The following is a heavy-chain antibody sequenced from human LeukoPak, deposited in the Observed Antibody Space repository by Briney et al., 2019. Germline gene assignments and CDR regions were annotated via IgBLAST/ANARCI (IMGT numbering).Heavy chain of an antibody. D-gene: IGHD1-26*01. Sequence: TSETLSLTCAVYGGSFSGYYWSWIRQPPGKGLEWIGEINHSGSTNYNPSLKSRVTMSVDTSKNQFSLKLSSVTAADTAVYYCARHTVGAPDYWGQGTLVTVSS. CDR2: INHSGST. CDR1: GGSFSGYY. V-gene: IGHV4-34*01. CDR3: ARHTVGAPDY. J-gene: IGHJ4*02.